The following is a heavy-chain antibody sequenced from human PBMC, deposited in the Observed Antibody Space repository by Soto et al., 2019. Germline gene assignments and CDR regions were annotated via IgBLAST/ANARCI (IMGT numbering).Heavy chain of an antibody. CDR3: ARRGQYEGYCSGGNCYSGGGYGMDV. J-gene: IGHJ6*02. Sequence: QVQLVQSGAEVKKPGASVKVSCKASGYTFTSYGISWVRQAPGQGLEWMGWISAYNGNTNYAQKLQGRVTMTTDTYTNTAYMELRSLRSDDTAAYYCARRGQYEGYCSGGNCYSGGGYGMDVWGQGTTVTVSS. CDR2: ISAYNGNT. V-gene: IGHV1-18*04. CDR1: GYTFTSYG. D-gene: IGHD2-15*01.